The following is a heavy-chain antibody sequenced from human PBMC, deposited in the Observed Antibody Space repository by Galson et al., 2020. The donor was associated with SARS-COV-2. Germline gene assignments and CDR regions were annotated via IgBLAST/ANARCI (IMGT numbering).Heavy chain of an antibody. D-gene: IGHD3-10*01. CDR2: FDPEDGET. J-gene: IGHJ5*02. CDR3: ATGPGSGTPNWFDP. CDR1: GYTLTELS. V-gene: IGHV1-24*01. Sequence: ASVQVSCKVSGYTLTELSMHWVRQAPGKGLEWMGGFDPEDGETIYAQKFQGRVTMTEDTSTDTAYMELSSLRSEDTAVYYCATGPGSGTPNWFDPWGQGTLVTVSS.